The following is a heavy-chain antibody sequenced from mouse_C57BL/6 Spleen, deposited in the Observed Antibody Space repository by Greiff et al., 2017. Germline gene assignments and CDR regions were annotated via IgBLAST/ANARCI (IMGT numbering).Heavy chain of an antibody. CDR3: TLPGGGYYFDY. CDR2: IDPETGGT. J-gene: IGHJ2*01. V-gene: IGHV1-15*01. CDR1: GYTFTDYE. Sequence: VKLMESGAELVRPGASVTLSCKASGYTFTDYEMHWVKQTPVHGLEWIGAIDPETGGTAYNQKFKGKAILTADKSSSTAYMELRSLTSEDSAVYYCTLPGGGYYFDYWGQGTPLTVSS. D-gene: IGHD1-1*02.